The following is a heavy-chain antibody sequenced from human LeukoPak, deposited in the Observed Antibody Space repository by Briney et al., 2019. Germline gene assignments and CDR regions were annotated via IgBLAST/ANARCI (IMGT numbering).Heavy chain of an antibody. CDR2: ISSGGQTI. J-gene: IGHJ4*02. D-gene: IGHD6-13*01. CDR3: ATCPPSSRSYFDF. CDR1: GTTLRKYE. Sequence: PGGSLRLSCAAPGTTLRKYEMHWVRQAPGKGLEWLSYISSGGQTISYRDSVKGRFTVSRDNSKNSVYLQMHSLRAEDTAVYYCATCPPSSRSYFDFWGQGALVTVSS. V-gene: IGHV3-48*03.